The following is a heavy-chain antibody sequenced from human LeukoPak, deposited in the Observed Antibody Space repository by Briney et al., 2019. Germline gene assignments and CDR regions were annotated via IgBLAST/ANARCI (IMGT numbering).Heavy chain of an antibody. CDR2: ISGSGGST. J-gene: IGHJ6*03. CDR3: ARVLRYCSGGNCYSGGLGYMDV. Sequence: GGSLRLSCAASGFTFSSYAMRWVRQAPGKGLEWVSAISGSGGSTYYADSVKGRFTISRDNSKNTLYLQMNSLRAEDTAVYYCARVLRYCSGGNCYSGGLGYMDVWGKGTTVTISS. V-gene: IGHV3-23*01. D-gene: IGHD2-15*01. CDR1: GFTFSSYA.